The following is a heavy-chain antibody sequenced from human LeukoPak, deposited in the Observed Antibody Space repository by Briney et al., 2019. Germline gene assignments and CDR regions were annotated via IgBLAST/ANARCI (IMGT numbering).Heavy chain of an antibody. CDR2: ISYDGSNK. CDR3: AKYGYSYGYTLVPYYFDC. V-gene: IGHV3-30*18. D-gene: IGHD5-18*01. CDR1: AFTFSSYG. Sequence: PGRSLRLSCAASAFTFSSYGMHWVRQAPGKGLEWVAVISYDGSNKYYADSVKGRFTISRDNSKNTLYLQMNSLRAEDTAVYYCAKYGYSYGYTLVPYYFDCWGQGTLVTVSS. J-gene: IGHJ4*02.